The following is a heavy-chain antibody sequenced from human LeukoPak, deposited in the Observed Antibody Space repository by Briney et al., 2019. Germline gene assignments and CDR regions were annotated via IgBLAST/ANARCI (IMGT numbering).Heavy chain of an antibody. V-gene: IGHV3-23*01. D-gene: IGHD4-17*01. CDR3: AKVKYDYGDPVGWFDP. CDR2: IRSSGGNT. Sequence: GGSLRLSCAASGFTFWNSAITWVRQAPGKGLEWVSHIRSSGGNTYYADSVKGRFTISRDNSNNTLYLQMNSLRGENTAVYYCAKVKYDYGDPVGWFDPWGRGTLVTVSS. CDR1: GFTFWNSA. J-gene: IGHJ5*02.